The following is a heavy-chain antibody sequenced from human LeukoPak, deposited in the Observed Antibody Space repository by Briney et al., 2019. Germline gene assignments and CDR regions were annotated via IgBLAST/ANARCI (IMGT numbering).Heavy chain of an antibody. CDR3: TRGGRYDFWSANDAFDI. Sequence: PGGSLRLSCAASGFTFSNAWMSWVRQAPGKGLEWVGRIKSKTDGGTTDYAAPVKGRFTISRDDSKSIAYLQMNSLKTEDTAVYYCTRGGRYDFWSANDAFDIWGQGTMVTVSS. V-gene: IGHV3-15*01. D-gene: IGHD3-3*01. CDR2: IKSKTDGGTT. CDR1: GFTFSNAW. J-gene: IGHJ3*02.